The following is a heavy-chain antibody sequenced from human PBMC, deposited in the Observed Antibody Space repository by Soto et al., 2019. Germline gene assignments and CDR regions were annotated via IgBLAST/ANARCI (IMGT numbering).Heavy chain of an antibody. D-gene: IGHD3-10*01. CDR1: GFTFSSYS. Sequence: EVQLVESGGGLVKPGGSLRLSCAASGFTFSSYSMNWVRQAPGKGLEWVSSISSGSSYLYYADSVKGRFTISRDNAKNSLYLQMNSLRAENTAVYYCARSSGGSGKLGNYYGMDVWGQGTTVTVSS. J-gene: IGHJ6*02. CDR2: ISSGSSYL. CDR3: ARSSGGSGKLGNYYGMDV. V-gene: IGHV3-21*06.